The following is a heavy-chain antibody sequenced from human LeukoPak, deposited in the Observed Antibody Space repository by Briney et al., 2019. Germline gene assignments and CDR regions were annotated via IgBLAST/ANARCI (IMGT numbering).Heavy chain of an antibody. J-gene: IGHJ4*02. D-gene: IGHD3-16*01. CDR3: ARKVGDY. CDR1: GFTFSDYW. V-gene: IGHV3-7*01. Sequence: GGSLRPSCAASGFTFSDYWISWVRQAPGQGLEWVANINQDASVSHYIDSVKGRFTISRDNAKNSLFLQMNRLRAEDTALYYCARKVGDYWGQGTLVTVSS. CDR2: INQDASVS.